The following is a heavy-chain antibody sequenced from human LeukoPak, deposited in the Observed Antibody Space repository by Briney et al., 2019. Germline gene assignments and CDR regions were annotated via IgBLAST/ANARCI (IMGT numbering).Heavy chain of an antibody. CDR2: IYYSGST. D-gene: IGHD6-19*01. J-gene: IGHJ5*02. CDR3: AREGWYSSGWYPRHNWFDP. CDR1: GGSISSYY. Sequence: KPSETLSLTCTVSGGSISSYYWSWIRQPPGKGLEWIGYIYYSGSTNYNPSLKSRVTISVDTSKNQFSLKLSSVTAADTAVYYCAREGWYSSGWYPRHNWFDPWGQGTLVTVSS. V-gene: IGHV4-59*01.